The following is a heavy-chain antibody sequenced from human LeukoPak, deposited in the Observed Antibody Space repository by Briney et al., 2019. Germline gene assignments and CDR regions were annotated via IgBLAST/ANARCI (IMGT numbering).Heavy chain of an antibody. CDR2: ISGSGGST. Sequence: GGSLRLSCAASGFTFSSYAMSWVRQAPGKGLEWVSAISGSGGSTYHADSVKGRFTISRDNSKNTLYLQMNSLIAEDTAVYYCAKHLTMVRGVTVPWGQGTLVTVSS. J-gene: IGHJ5*02. CDR3: AKHLTMVRGVTVP. CDR1: GFTFSSYA. D-gene: IGHD3-10*01. V-gene: IGHV3-23*01.